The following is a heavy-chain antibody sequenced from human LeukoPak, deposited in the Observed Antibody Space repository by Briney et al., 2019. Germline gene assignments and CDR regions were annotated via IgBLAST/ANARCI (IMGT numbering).Heavy chain of an antibody. J-gene: IGHJ6*02. V-gene: IGHV4-34*01. CDR2: INHSGST. D-gene: IGHD4-17*01. CDR1: GGSFSGYY. Sequence: SETLSLTCAVYGGSFSGYYWSWIRQPPEKGLEWIGEINHSGSTNYNPSLKSRVTISVDTSKNQFSLKLSSVTAADTAVYYCASRGTVTNLYGMDVWGQGTTVTVSS. CDR3: ASRGTVTNLYGMDV.